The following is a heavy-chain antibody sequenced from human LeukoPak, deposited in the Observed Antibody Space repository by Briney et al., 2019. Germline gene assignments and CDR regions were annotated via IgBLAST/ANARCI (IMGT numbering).Heavy chain of an antibody. D-gene: IGHD3-22*01. CDR3: AHRSIRYFDNSGYLS. Sequence: SGPTLLHPTPTLTLTCTFSGFSRGTSGEGVGWIRQPPGKALEWHTLIYWDDDKRYSPSLKSRLTITKDTSKNQVVLTMTNIHPVDTATYFCAHRSIRYFDNSGYLSWGQGTLVTVSS. CDR2: IYWDDDK. J-gene: IGHJ5*02. V-gene: IGHV2-5*02. CDR1: GFSRGTSGEG.